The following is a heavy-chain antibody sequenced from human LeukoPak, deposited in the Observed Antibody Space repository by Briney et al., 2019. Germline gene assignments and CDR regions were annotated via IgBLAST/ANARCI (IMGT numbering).Heavy chain of an antibody. CDR2: INSDGSST. CDR1: GFTFSSYW. J-gene: IGHJ4*02. V-gene: IGHV3-74*01. D-gene: IGHD3-10*01. Sequence: PGGSLRLSCAVSGFTFSSYWMHWVRQAPGKGLVWVSRINSDGSSTTYADSVQGRFTISRDNAKNTLYLQMNSLRAEDTAVYFCTRGTGSYYSLGYWGQGTLVTVSS. CDR3: TRGTGSYYSLGY.